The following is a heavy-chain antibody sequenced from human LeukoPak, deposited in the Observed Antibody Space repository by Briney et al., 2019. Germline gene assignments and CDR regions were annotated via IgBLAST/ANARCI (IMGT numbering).Heavy chain of an antibody. CDR2: ISNNRGIT. J-gene: IGHJ5*02. CDR1: GFTFSRYA. V-gene: IGHV3-64D*09. D-gene: IGHD4-17*01. CDR3: VKDGADYGENGWFDP. Sequence: GGSLRLSCSASGFTFSRYAMHWVRQAPGKGLEHVSVISNNRGITYYAESVKGRFTISRDNSKNTLYLQMSSLRPEDTAVYYCVKDGADYGENGWFDPWGQGTLVTVSS.